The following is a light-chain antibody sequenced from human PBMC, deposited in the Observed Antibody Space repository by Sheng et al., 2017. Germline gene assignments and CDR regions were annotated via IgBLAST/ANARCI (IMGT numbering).Light chain of an antibody. Sequence: EIVLTQSPGTLSLSPGERATLSCRASPSLSSTYLAWYQQKPGQAPRLLIYVASTLQSGVPSRFSGSGSGTDFTLTISSLQPEDFATYYCQQLNSYPLTFGGGTKVEIK. J-gene: IGKJ4*01. V-gene: IGKV3-20*01. CDR3: QQLNSYPLT. CDR1: PSLSSTY. CDR2: VAS.